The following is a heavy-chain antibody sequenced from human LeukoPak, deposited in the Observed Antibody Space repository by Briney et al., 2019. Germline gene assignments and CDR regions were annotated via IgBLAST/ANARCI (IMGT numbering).Heavy chain of an antibody. Sequence: GASVKVSCKTSGYNFASYTMHWLRQSPGLSPEWMGSINGDNGNTKYSEKFQGRVTFTRDTSASSAYMELSRLRSEDTAVYYCARSSSGTYHYWGQGTLVTVSS. CDR3: ARSSSGTYHY. CDR1: GYNFASYT. CDR2: INGDNGNT. J-gene: IGHJ4*02. D-gene: IGHD3-10*01. V-gene: IGHV1-3*01.